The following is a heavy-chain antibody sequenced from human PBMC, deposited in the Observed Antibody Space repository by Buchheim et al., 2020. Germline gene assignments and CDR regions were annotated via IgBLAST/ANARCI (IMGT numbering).Heavy chain of an antibody. D-gene: IGHD6-13*01. V-gene: IGHV4-4*02. CDR1: GGSISSSNW. CDR3: ARVGSSSWQQYYYYYYGMDV. Sequence: QVQLQESGPGLVKPSGTLSLTCAVSGGSISSSNWWSWVRQPPGKGLEWIGEIYHSGSTNYNPSLKSRVTISVDKSKNQFSRKLSSVTAADTAVYYCARVGSSSWQQYYYYYYGMDVWGQGTT. CDR2: IYHSGST. J-gene: IGHJ6*02.